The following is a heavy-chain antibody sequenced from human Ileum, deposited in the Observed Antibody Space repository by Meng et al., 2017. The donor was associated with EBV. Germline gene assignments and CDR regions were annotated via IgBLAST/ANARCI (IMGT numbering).Heavy chain of an antibody. CDR3: AHRLSGSTWDGGYFDY. Sequence: QITFGEYGPTVEKPTETLTLICTFSGFSLTTSGVGVGWIRQPPGKAPECLAIIYWDNDRRYNPSLKTRLAISKDTSKNQVVLTMTNMGPVDTAIYYCAHRLSGSTWDGGYFDYWGQGILVTVSS. CDR2: IYWDNDR. CDR1: GFSLTTSGVG. J-gene: IGHJ4*02. V-gene: IGHV2-5*02. D-gene: IGHD6-13*01.